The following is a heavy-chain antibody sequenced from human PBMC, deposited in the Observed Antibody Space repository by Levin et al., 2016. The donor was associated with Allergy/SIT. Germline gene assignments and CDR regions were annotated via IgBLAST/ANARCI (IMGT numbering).Heavy chain of an antibody. CDR3: ARAGSYDFWSGYYTDYYYYGMDV. CDR1: GFTFSSYA. V-gene: IGHV3-23*01. J-gene: IGHJ6*02. Sequence: GGSLRLSCAASGFTFSSYAMSWVRQAPGKGLEWVSAISGSGGSTYYADSVKGRFTISRDNSKNTLYLQMNSLRAEDTAVYYCARAGSYDFWSGYYTDYYYYGMDVLGPRDHGHRLL. D-gene: IGHD3-3*01. CDR2: ISGSGGST.